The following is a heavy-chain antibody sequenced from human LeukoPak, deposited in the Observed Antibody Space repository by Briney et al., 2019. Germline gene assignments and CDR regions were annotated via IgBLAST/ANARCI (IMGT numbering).Heavy chain of an antibody. Sequence: PSETLSLTCTVSGGSISSNYWSWIRQPPGKGLEWIGYIYFSGRTDYNPSLKSRIIISVDTSKNQFSLRLSSVTAAGTAVYYCARVGAVAVDSWGQGTLATVSS. V-gene: IGHV4-59*01. CDR3: ARVGAVAVDS. J-gene: IGHJ5*01. D-gene: IGHD6-19*01. CDR2: IYFSGRT. CDR1: GGSISSNY.